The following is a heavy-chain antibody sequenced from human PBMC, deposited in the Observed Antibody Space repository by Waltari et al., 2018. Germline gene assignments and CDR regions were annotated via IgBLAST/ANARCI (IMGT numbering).Heavy chain of an antibody. CDR3: ARDRKSSTSVYSPLDY. CDR2: INPNSGGT. CDR1: GYTFTGYY. J-gene: IGHJ4*02. D-gene: IGHD2-2*01. Sequence: QVQLVQSGAEVKKPGASVKVSCKASGYTFTGYYMHWVRQAPGQGLEWMGRINPNSGGTNYAQKFQGRVTMTRDTAIRTAYMELSRLRSDDTAVYYWARDRKSSTSVYSPLDYWGQGTLVTVSS. V-gene: IGHV1-2*06.